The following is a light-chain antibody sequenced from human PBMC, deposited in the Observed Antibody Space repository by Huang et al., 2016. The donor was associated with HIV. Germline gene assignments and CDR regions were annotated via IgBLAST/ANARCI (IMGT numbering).Light chain of an antibody. J-gene: IGKJ1*01. Sequence: DIQMTQSPSSVSASVGDRVTITCRASQGISSWLVWYQQKPGTAPRLLIYAASSLQSGVPSRFSGSGSGTDFTLTISSLQPEDFATYYCQQVNSFPWTFGQGTKVEIK. V-gene: IGKV1-12*01. CDR2: AAS. CDR3: QQVNSFPWT. CDR1: QGISSW.